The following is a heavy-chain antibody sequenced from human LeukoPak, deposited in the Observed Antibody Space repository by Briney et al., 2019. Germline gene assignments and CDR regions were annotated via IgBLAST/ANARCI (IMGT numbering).Heavy chain of an antibody. CDR1: GFTFDDYA. J-gene: IGHJ4*02. CDR2: ISGDGGST. D-gene: IGHD3-16*02. V-gene: IGHV3-43*02. CDR3: GKGRLGELSL. Sequence: GGSLRLSCAASGFTFDDYAMHWVRQAPGKGLEWVSLISGDGGSTYYVDSVKGRFTISRDNSKNSLYLQMNSLRTADTALYYCGKGRLGELSLWGQGTLVTVSS.